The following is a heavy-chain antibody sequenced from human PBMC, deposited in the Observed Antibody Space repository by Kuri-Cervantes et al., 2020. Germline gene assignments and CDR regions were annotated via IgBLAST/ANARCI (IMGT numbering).Heavy chain of an antibody. CDR1: GGSISSGSYY. Sequence: SETLSLTCTVSGGSISSGSYYWSWIRQPAGKGLEWIGRIYTSGSTNYNPSLKSRVTISVDTSKNQFSLKLSSVTAADTAVYYCARGWEHEGVDYWGQGTLVTVSS. J-gene: IGHJ4*02. V-gene: IGHV4-61*02. D-gene: IGHD4-23*01. CDR2: IYTSGST. CDR3: ARGWEHEGVDY.